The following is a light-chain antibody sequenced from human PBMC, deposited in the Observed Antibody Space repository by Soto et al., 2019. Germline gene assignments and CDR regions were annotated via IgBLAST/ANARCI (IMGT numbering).Light chain of an antibody. Sequence: QSVLTQPASVSGSPGQSITISCTGTSSDVGGYNYASWYQHHPGKAPKLMIFDVSNRPSGVSNRFSGSKSGNTASLTISGLQAEDEADYYCSSYTASSTYVFGTGTKATVL. J-gene: IGLJ1*01. V-gene: IGLV2-14*03. CDR3: SSYTASSTYV. CDR1: SSDVGGYNY. CDR2: DVS.